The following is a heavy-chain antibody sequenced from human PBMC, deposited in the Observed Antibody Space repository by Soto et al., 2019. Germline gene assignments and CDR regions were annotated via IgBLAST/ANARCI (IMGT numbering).Heavy chain of an antibody. J-gene: IGHJ4*02. CDR1: GFAVSGYY. Sequence: SLRLSCTVSGFAVSGYYMSWVRQAPEKGLEWVSMIYRAGSTVYADSVKGRFSISRDSLTNTVYLQMNHLRAEDTAVDYCAGSDGYFVRACWGQGTPVTVSS. V-gene: IGHV3-66*01. CDR2: IYRAGST. CDR3: AGSDGYFVRAC. D-gene: IGHD2-15*01.